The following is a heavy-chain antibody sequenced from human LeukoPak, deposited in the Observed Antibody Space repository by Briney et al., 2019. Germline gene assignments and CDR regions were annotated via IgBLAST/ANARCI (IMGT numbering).Heavy chain of an antibody. CDR2: ISTGGGST. CDR3: ARQVGYCSDGNCYFDS. Sequence: HSGGSLRLSCAASGFTFSSYAMSWVRQAPGKGPEWVSAISTGGGSTYYADSVKGRFSISRDNSRNTLSLQMNSLRVEDTAVYHCARQVGYCSDGNCYFDSWGQGTPVTVSS. CDR1: GFTFSSYA. D-gene: IGHD2-15*01. V-gene: IGHV3-23*01. J-gene: IGHJ4*02.